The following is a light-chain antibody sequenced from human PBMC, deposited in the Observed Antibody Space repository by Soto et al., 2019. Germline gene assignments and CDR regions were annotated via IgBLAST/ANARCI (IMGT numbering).Light chain of an antibody. CDR3: QQYDTYQGT. Sequence: DIQMTQSPSTLSASVGDRVTITCRASQSISSKLAWYQQKVGRAPKLLIYKASNLESGVPSRFSGSGSGTEFTLTISRLQPDDFATYYCQQYDTYQGTFGQGTKVEIK. J-gene: IGKJ1*01. CDR1: QSISSK. CDR2: KAS. V-gene: IGKV1-5*03.